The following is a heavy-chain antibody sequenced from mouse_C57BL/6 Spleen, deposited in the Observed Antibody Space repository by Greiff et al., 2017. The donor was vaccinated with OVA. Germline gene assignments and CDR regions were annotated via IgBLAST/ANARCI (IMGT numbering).Heavy chain of an antibody. Sequence: VQLQQPGAELVKPGASVKLSCKASGYTFTSYWMQWVKQRPGQGLEWIGEIDPSDSYTNYNQKFKGKATLTVDTSSSTAYMQLSSLTSEDSAVYYCARYYYGSLYAMDYWGQGNSVTVSS. J-gene: IGHJ4*01. CDR2: IDPSDSYT. CDR3: ARYYYGSLYAMDY. CDR1: GYTFTSYW. V-gene: IGHV1-50*01. D-gene: IGHD1-1*01.